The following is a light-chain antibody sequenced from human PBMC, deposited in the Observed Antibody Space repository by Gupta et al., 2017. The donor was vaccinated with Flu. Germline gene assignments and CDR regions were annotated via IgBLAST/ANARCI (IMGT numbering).Light chain of an antibody. CDR3: QQYNSYSPST. Sequence: DIQMTQSPSTVSASVGERVTIACRASQSISSWLAWYQQKPGKAPKVLIYQASSLESGVPSRFSGSGSGTEFTLTSSSLQPDDFATDYCQQYNSYSPSTFGQGTKLEIK. V-gene: IGKV1-5*03. J-gene: IGKJ2*01. CDR2: QAS. CDR1: QSISSW.